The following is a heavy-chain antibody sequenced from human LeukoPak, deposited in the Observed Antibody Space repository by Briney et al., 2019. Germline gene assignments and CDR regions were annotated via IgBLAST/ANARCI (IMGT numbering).Heavy chain of an antibody. Sequence: SETLSLTCTVSGGSISSYYWSWIRQPPGKGLEWIGEINHSGSTNYNPSLKSRVTISVDTSKNQFSLKLSSVTAADTAVYYCATRRGYWGQGTLVTVSS. CDR3: ATRRGY. CDR1: GGSISSYY. D-gene: IGHD1-1*01. V-gene: IGHV4-34*01. CDR2: INHSGST. J-gene: IGHJ4*02.